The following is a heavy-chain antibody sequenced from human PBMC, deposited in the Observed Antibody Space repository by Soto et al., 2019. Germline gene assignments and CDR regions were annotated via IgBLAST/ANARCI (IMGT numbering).Heavy chain of an antibody. CDR3: AREMNTVATANPSYYYYFGMDV. D-gene: IGHD4-17*01. CDR1: GFTFSSYW. V-gene: IGHV3-7*01. CDR2: IKQDGSEK. Sequence: GGSLRLSCAASGFTFSSYWMSWVRQAPGKGLEWVANIKQDGSEKYYVDSVKGRFTISRDNAKNSLYLQMNSLRAEDTAVYYSAREMNTVATANPSYYYYFGMDVWGQGTPVTVSS. J-gene: IGHJ6*02.